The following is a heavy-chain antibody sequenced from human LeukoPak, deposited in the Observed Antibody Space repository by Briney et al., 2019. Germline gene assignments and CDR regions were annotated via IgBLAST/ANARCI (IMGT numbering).Heavy chain of an antibody. CDR1: GFTFSSYA. V-gene: IGHV3-7*01. Sequence: PGGSLRLSCAASGFTFSSYAMSWVRQAPGKGLEWVANIKQDGSEKYYVDSVKGRFTISRDNAKNSLYLQMNSLRAEDTAVYYCARRDDYGDFWGQGTLVTVSS. CDR2: IKQDGSEK. J-gene: IGHJ4*02. CDR3: ARRDDYGDF.